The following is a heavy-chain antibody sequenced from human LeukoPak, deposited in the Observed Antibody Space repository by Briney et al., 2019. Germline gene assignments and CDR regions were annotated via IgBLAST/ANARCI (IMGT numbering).Heavy chain of an antibody. CDR3: ARDSSGSYSQGFDY. Sequence: GGSLRLSCAASGFTFSSYWMSWVRQAPGKGLEWVANIKQDGSEKYYVDSVKGRFTISRDNAKNSLYLQMNSLRAEHTAVYYCARDSSGSYSQGFDYWGQGTLVTVSS. D-gene: IGHD3-10*01. J-gene: IGHJ4*02. CDR1: GFTFSSYW. CDR2: IKQDGSEK. V-gene: IGHV3-7*01.